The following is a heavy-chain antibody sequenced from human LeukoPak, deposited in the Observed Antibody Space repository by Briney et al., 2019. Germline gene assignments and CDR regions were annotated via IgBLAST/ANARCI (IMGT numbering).Heavy chain of an antibody. CDR3: ARVRDGYKAGDFDY. J-gene: IGHJ4*02. D-gene: IGHD5-24*01. V-gene: IGHV1-69*13. CDR2: IIPIFGTA. Sequence: SVKVSCKASGGTFSSYAISWVRQAPGQGLEWMGGIIPIFGTANYAQKFQGRVTITADESTSTAYMELSSLRSEDTAVYYCARVRDGYKAGDFDYWGQGTLVTVSS. CDR1: GGTFSSYA.